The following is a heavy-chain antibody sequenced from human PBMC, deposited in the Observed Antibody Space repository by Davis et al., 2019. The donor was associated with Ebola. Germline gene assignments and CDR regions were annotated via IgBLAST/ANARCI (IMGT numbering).Heavy chain of an antibody. CDR2: IRSSGSIK. Sequence: GESLKISCAASGITLSDYHMSWIRQGPGRGPEWVSYIRSSGSIKYYADSVKGRFSVSRDNAKNSVYLQMNSLRAEDTAVYYCARATYDSSGYNDYWGLGTLVTVSS. D-gene: IGHD3-22*01. CDR3: ARATYDSSGYNDY. V-gene: IGHV3-11*01. J-gene: IGHJ4*02. CDR1: GITLSDYH.